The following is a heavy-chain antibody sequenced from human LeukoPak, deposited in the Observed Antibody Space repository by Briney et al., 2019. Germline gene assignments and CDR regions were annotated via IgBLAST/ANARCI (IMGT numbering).Heavy chain of an antibody. D-gene: IGHD5-18*01. CDR1: GFTFSSYW. Sequence: RGSLRLSCAASGFTFSSYWMSWVRQAPGKGLEWVANIKQDGSEKYYVDSVKGRFTISRDNAKNSLYLQMNSLRAEDTAVYYCGRASGYSYGSDAFDIWGQGTIVTVSS. V-gene: IGHV3-7*01. CDR2: IKQDGSEK. J-gene: IGHJ3*02. CDR3: GRASGYSYGSDAFDI.